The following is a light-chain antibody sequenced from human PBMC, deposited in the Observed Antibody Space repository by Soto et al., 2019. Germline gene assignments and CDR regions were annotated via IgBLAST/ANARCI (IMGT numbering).Light chain of an antibody. CDR1: QSVSSN. CDR2: GES. Sequence: EIVMTQSPATLSVSPGERATLSCRASQSVSSNLAWYQQKPGQDPRLLIYGESTRAIGIPARFSASGSGTELPLTISSLQSEDFAVYYCQQYNNWPWTFGQGTKLEI. J-gene: IGKJ1*01. V-gene: IGKV3-15*01. CDR3: QQYNNWPWT.